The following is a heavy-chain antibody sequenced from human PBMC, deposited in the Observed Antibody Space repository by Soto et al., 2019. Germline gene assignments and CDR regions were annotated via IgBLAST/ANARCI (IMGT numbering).Heavy chain of an antibody. CDR1: GFTFSSYS. D-gene: IGHD3-10*01. CDR3: ARNTYGSEDVFDY. Sequence: PVGSLRLSCAASGFTFSSYSMNWVRQAPGKGLEWVSSISSSSSYIYYADSVKGRFTISRDNAKNSLYLQMNSLRAEDTAVYYCARNTYGSEDVFDYWGQGTLVTVSS. V-gene: IGHV3-21*01. J-gene: IGHJ4*02. CDR2: ISSSSSYI.